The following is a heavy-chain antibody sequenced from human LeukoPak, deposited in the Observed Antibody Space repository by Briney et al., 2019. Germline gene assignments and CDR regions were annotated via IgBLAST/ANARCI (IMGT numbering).Heavy chain of an antibody. CDR2: IYYSGST. CDR1: GGSISSYY. J-gene: IGHJ3*02. D-gene: IGHD3-3*01. CDR3: ARGFDFWSGYYSSGAFGI. Sequence: SETLSLTCTVSGGSISSYYWSWIRQPPGKGLEWIGYIYYSGSTNYNPSLKSRVTISVDTSKNQFSLKLSSVTAADTAVYYCARGFDFWSGYYSSGAFGIWGQGTMVTVSS. V-gene: IGHV4-59*01.